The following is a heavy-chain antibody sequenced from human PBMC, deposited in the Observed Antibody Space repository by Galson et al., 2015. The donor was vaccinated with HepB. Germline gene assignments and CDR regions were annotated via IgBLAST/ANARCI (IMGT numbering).Heavy chain of an antibody. Sequence: SLRLSCAASGFTFSTFAMGWVRQAPGKGLEWVSPIHNDGVTTHIADSVRGRFTISRDNSKNTLFLQMNSLGVEDTALYYCAKFRGMDIGEYHFDHWGQGTLVTVSS. V-gene: IGHV3-23*05. J-gene: IGHJ4*02. CDR1: GFTFSTFA. CDR2: IHNDGVTT. D-gene: IGHD2-2*03. CDR3: AKFRGMDIGEYHFDH.